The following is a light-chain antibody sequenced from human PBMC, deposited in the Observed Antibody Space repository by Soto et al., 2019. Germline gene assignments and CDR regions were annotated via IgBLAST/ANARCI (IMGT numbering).Light chain of an antibody. Sequence: EIVMTQSPATLSVSPGERATLSCRASQSVSTKLSWYRHKPGQAPRRLLSGASTRATGIPARCSGSGSGTECTLTINSLQSEDFAVYYCQQDKNWPLFTFGPGTTVDIK. J-gene: IGKJ3*01. V-gene: IGKV3-15*01. CDR3: QQDKNWPLFT. CDR2: GAS. CDR1: QSVSTK.